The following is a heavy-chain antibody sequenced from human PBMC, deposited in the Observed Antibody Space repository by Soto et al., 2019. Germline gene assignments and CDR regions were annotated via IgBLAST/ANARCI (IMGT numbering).Heavy chain of an antibody. V-gene: IGHV4-39*07. CDR1: GGSISSSSYY. D-gene: IGHD1-1*01. Sequence: PSETLSLTCTVSGGSISSSSYYWGWIRQPPGKGLEWIGEINHSGSTNYNPSLKSRVTISVDTSKNQFSLKLSSVTAADTAVYYCARGRRPYYYYYMDVWGKGTTVTVSS. CDR3: ARGRRPYYYYYMDV. CDR2: INHSGST. J-gene: IGHJ6*03.